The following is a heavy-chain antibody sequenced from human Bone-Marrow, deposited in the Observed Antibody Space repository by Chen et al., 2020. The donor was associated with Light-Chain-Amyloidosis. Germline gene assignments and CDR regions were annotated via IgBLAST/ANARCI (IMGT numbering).Heavy chain of an antibody. V-gene: IGHV3-23*04. CDR1: GFAFSSYA. J-gene: IGHJ3*02. CDR3: AKDISSDDILPGYPADAFDI. D-gene: IGHD3-9*01. CDR2: ISGSGVSR. Sequence: EVQLVESGGGLLQRGGSLRLSCAASGFAFSSYAMSWVRQAPGKGLEWVSTISGSGVSRYYGDSVKGRLSISRDNSKNALFLQMNSLRAEDTAVYYCAKDISSDDILPGYPADAFDIWGQGTMVTVSS.